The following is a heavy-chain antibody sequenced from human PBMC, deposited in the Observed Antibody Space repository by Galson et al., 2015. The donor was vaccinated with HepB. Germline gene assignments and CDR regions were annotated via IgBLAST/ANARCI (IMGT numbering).Heavy chain of an antibody. V-gene: IGHV3-48*01. CDR1: GFTFSSYS. CDR2: ISSSSSTI. D-gene: IGHD3-3*01. CDR3: ASDSVTIFGVVPFYYYGMDV. J-gene: IGHJ6*02. Sequence: SLRLSCAASGFTFSSYSMNWVRQAPGKGLEWVSYISSSSSTIYYADSVKGRSTISRDNAKNSLYLQMNSLRAEDTAVYYCASDSVTIFGVVPFYYYGMDVWGQGTTVTVSS.